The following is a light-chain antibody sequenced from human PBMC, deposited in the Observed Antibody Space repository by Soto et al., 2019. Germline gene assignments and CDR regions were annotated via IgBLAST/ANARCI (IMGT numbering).Light chain of an antibody. Sequence: EIVLTQSPGSLSLSPGERATLSCRASQSVSSTFFAWYQQRPGQAPRLLMYGASSRAPGIPERFSGSGSGTEFTLTISRLQPEDFAIYYCQQYDSLATFGQGTKVEIK. J-gene: IGKJ1*01. CDR2: GAS. V-gene: IGKV3-20*01. CDR1: QSVSSTF. CDR3: QQYDSLAT.